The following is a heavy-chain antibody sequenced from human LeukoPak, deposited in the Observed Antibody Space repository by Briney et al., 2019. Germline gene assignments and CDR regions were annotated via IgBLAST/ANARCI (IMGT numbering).Heavy chain of an antibody. Sequence: GGSLRLSCAASGFTSSSYWMSWVRQAPGKGLEWEANIKQDGSEKYYVDSVKGRFTISRDNDKNSLFLQMTSLRAEDTAVYYCARVGGRYSPLGYWGQGTLVTVSS. CDR2: IKQDGSEK. CDR3: ARVGGRYSPLGY. J-gene: IGHJ4*02. D-gene: IGHD3-16*02. CDR1: GFTSSSYW. V-gene: IGHV3-7*01.